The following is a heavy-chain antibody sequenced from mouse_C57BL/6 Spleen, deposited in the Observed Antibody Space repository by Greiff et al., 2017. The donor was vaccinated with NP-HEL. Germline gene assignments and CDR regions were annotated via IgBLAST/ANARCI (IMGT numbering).Heavy chain of an antibody. V-gene: IGHV5-16*01. CDR2: INYDGSST. CDR1: GFTFSDYY. Sequence: EVKVVESEGGLVQPGSSMKLSCTASGFTFSDYYMAWVRQVPEKGLEWVANINYDGSSTYYLDSLKSRFIISGDNAKNILYLQMSSLKSEDTATYYCARRLRLAMDYWGQGTSVTVSS. J-gene: IGHJ4*01. CDR3: ARRLRLAMDY. D-gene: IGHD2-2*01.